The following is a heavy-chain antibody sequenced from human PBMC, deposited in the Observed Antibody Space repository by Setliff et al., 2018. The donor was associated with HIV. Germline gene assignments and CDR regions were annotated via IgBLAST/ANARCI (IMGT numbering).Heavy chain of an antibody. D-gene: IGHD6-13*01. CDR2: IYPGDSDT. CDR1: GYSFTRYW. J-gene: IGHJ5*02. Sequence: GESLKISCQGSGYSFTRYWIGWVRQMPGKGLEWMGIIYPGDSDTTYSPSFQGQVTISADRSISTAYLQWSSLKASDTAMYYCATVYSNNWSQSRWFDPWGQGTLVTVSS. V-gene: IGHV5-51*01. CDR3: ATVYSNNWSQSRWFDP.